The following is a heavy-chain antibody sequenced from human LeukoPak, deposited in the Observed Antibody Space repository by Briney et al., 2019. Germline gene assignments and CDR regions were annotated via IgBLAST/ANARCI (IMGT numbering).Heavy chain of an antibody. D-gene: IGHD6-19*01. CDR3: ASLPWQWLVEYAFDI. CDR1: GFTFSSYA. CDR2: ISYDGSNK. Sequence: PGGSLRLSCAASGFTFSSYAMHWVRQAPGKGLEWVAVISYDGSNKYYADSVKGRFTISRDNSKNTLYLQMNSLRAEDTAVYYCASLPWQWLVEYAFDIWGQGTMVTVSS. J-gene: IGHJ3*02. V-gene: IGHV3-30-3*01.